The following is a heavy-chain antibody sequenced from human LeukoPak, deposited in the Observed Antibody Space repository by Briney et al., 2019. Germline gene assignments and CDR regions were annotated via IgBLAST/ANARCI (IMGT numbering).Heavy chain of an antibody. D-gene: IGHD5-18*01. Sequence: PGRTLRLSCAASGFTFSSYAMHWVRQAPGKGLEWVSYISSSSSTIYYADSVKGRFTISRDNAKNSLYLQMNSLRAEDTAVYYCARLGAVDTAMASPYWGQGTLVTVSS. CDR3: ARLGAVDTAMASPY. J-gene: IGHJ4*02. CDR2: ISSSSSTI. V-gene: IGHV3-48*01. CDR1: GFTFSSYA.